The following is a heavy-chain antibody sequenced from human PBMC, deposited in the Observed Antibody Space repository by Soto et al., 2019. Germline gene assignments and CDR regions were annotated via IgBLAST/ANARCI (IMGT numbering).Heavy chain of an antibody. CDR3: ARGRRYTSSWYWFDP. V-gene: IGHV4-31*03. J-gene: IGHJ5*02. Sequence: LSLTCTVSGGSISSGDYYWIWIRQHPGKGLEWIGYIYYSGRTNYNPSLKSRVIISVDTSKNQFSLKLTSVTAADTAVYYCARGRRYTSSWYWFDPWGQGTLVTVSS. CDR2: IYYSGRT. CDR1: GGSISSGDYY. D-gene: IGHD6-13*01.